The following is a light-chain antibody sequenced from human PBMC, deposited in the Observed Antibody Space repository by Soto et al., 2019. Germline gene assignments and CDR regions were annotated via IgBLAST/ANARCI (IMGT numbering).Light chain of an antibody. CDR1: SSDVGDYSF. V-gene: IGLV2-14*01. CDR2: EVS. J-gene: IGLJ3*02. CDR3: SSYTSASTLVV. Sequence: QSALTQPASVSGSPGQSITISCTGTSSDVGDYSFVSWYQQHPGKAPKLMIYEVSNRPSGVSNRFSGSKSGNTASLTISGLQAEDEADYYCSSYTSASTLVVFGGGTKLTVL.